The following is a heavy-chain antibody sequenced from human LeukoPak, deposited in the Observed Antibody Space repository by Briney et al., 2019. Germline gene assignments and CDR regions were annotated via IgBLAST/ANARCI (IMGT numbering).Heavy chain of an antibody. V-gene: IGHV1-2*02. J-gene: IGHJ6*03. CDR2: INPNSGGT. CDR1: VYMFTGYY. CDR3: ARVVAVTGTPVYYMDV. D-gene: IGHD6-19*01. Sequence: ASVKVSCKASVYMFTGYYMHWVRQAPGQRLEWMGWINPNSGGTNYAQKFQGRVTMTRVTSISTAYMDLNRLRSDDTAVYYCARVVAVTGTPVYYMDVWGKGTTVTVSS.